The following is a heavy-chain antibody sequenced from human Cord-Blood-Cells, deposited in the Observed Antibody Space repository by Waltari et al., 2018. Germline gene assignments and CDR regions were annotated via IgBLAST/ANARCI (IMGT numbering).Heavy chain of an antibody. CDR3: AKASGYCMSTSCYYIDY. CDR1: GFTFSSFA. J-gene: IGHJ4*02. V-gene: IGHV3-23*01. CDR2: ISGSGGST. D-gene: IGHD2-2*03. Sequence: EVQLLESGGGLVQPGGSLRLSCAASGFTFSSFAMSWVRQAPGKGVEWVPAISGSGGSTYYADDLKGRFTISRDKSKNTVYLQMTRLRGEETALYYCAKASGYCMSTSCYYIDYRGQGTLVTVSS.